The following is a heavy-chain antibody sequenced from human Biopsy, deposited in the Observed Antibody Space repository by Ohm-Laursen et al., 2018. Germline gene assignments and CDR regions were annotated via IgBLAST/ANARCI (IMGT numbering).Heavy chain of an antibody. CDR1: GGSISNNNYY. D-gene: IGHD3-22*01. J-gene: IGHJ5*02. Sequence: SDTLSLTCTVSGGSISNNNYYWGWIRQPPGKGLVWFGSIFYRGSTHYKPSLKSRVNISVDTSKNQFSLKLNSVTAADTAVYYCARDYDTSGYYYVSWGQGTLVTVSS. V-gene: IGHV4-39*01. CDR2: IFYRGST. CDR3: ARDYDTSGYYYVS.